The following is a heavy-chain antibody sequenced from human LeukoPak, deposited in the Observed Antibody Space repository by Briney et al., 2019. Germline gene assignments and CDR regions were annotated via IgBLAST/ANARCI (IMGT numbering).Heavy chain of an antibody. J-gene: IGHJ4*02. D-gene: IGHD6-13*01. CDR3: ARYIAAAGVDY. CDR1: GGSISSGGYS. Sequence: PSETLCLTCAVSGGSISSGGYSWSWIRQPPGKGLEWIGYIYHSGSTYYNPSLKSRVTISVDRSKNQFSLKLSSVTAADTAVYYCARYIAAAGVDYWGQGTLVTVSS. V-gene: IGHV4-30-2*01. CDR2: IYHSGST.